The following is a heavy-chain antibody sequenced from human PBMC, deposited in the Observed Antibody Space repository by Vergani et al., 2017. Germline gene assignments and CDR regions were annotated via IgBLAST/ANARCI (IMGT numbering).Heavy chain of an antibody. D-gene: IGHD2-2*01. CDR2: INPNSGGT. J-gene: IGHJ4*02. CDR1: GYTFTDYF. Sequence: QVQLVQSGAEVKKPGASVKVSCKASGYTFTDYFMHWVRQAPGQGLERMGWINPNSGGTNYAQQFQGRVTMTRDTSNSTAYMELINLRSDDTAVYYCARVGTSSNRDYFDYWGQGTLVTVSA. CDR3: ARVGTSSNRDYFDY. V-gene: IGHV1-2*02.